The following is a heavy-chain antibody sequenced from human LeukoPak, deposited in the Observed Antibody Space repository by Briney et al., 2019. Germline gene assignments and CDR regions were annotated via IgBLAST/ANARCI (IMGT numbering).Heavy chain of an antibody. CDR1: GFTFSSYA. D-gene: IGHD3-22*01. V-gene: IGHV3-23*01. CDR2: ISGSGDNA. J-gene: IGHJ4*02. Sequence: GGSLRLSCAASGFTFSSYAMSWVRQAPGKGLEWVSGISGSGDNAYYADSVKGRFTISRDNSKNTLYVQVNSLGTEDTAAYYCAKGSYYDSSGSFYFDYWGQGTLVTVSS. CDR3: AKGSYYDSSGSFYFDY.